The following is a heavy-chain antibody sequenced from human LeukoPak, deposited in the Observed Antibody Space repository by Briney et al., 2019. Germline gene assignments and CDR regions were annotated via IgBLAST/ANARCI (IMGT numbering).Heavy chain of an antibody. Sequence: GGSLRLSCVASGFSFSTYWMSWVRQAPGKGLEWVANIKQDGSEKYYVDSVKGRFTISRDNAKNSLYLQMNSLRAEDTAVYYCARNIAVAGTWDYWGQGTLVTVSS. CDR2: IKQDGSEK. J-gene: IGHJ4*02. V-gene: IGHV3-7*01. CDR1: GFSFSTYW. CDR3: ARNIAVAGTWDY. D-gene: IGHD6-19*01.